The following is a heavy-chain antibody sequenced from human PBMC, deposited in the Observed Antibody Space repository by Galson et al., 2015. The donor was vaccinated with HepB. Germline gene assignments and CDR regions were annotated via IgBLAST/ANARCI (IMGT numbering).Heavy chain of an antibody. J-gene: IGHJ3*02. D-gene: IGHD2-21*02. Sequence: SLRHSCAVSGFTFSRYWMSWLRQAPGKGLEWVADIKYDGIEKYHVDSVRGRFTISRDNAKNSLYLQMNSLGAEDTAVYYCARDTVVTAKYDYFDMWGQGTMVVVSS. CDR3: ARDTVVTAKYDYFDM. CDR2: IKYDGIEK. CDR1: GFTFSRYW. V-gene: IGHV3-7*03.